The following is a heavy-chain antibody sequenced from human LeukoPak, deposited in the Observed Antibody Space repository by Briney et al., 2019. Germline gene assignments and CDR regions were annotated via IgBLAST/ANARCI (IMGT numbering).Heavy chain of an antibody. CDR3: AREAFTDATGYYFSPLEM. J-gene: IGHJ3*02. CDR1: GFTFRTYD. V-gene: IGHV3-13*01. Sequence: GGSLRLSCEASGFTFRTYDLHWVRQTAVKGLEWVSLINTAGGTFYSDSVRGRFTISRENAKNSFYLQMDSLTADDTAVYYCAREAFTDATGYYFSPLEMWGQGTMVTVSS. D-gene: IGHD3-22*01. CDR2: INTAGGT.